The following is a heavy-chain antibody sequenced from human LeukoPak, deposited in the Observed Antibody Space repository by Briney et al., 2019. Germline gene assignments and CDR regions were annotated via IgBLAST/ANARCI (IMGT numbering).Heavy chain of an antibody. D-gene: IGHD6-6*01. CDR1: GYTFTSYY. V-gene: IGHV1-46*01. CDR2: INPSGGST. Sequence: APVKVSCKASGYTFTSYYMHWVRQAPGQELEWMGIINPSGGSTSYARKFQGRVTMTRDTSTSTVYMELSSLRSEDTAVYYCASSGGYSSSSPFDAFDIWGQGTTVTVSS. J-gene: IGHJ3*02. CDR3: ASSGGYSSSSPFDAFDI.